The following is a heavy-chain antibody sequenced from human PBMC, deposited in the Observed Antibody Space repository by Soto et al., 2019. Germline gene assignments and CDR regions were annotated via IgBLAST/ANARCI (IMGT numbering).Heavy chain of an antibody. V-gene: IGHV1-3*01. CDR1: GYTFTSYA. D-gene: IGHD6-19*01. CDR3: ARDLSSGWYYNAFDI. Sequence: ASVKVSCKASGYTFTSYAMHWVRQAPGQRLEWMGWINAGNGNTKYSQKFQGRVTITRDTSASTAYMVLSSLRSEDTAVYYCARDLSSGWYYNAFDIWGQGTMVTVSS. J-gene: IGHJ3*02. CDR2: INAGNGNT.